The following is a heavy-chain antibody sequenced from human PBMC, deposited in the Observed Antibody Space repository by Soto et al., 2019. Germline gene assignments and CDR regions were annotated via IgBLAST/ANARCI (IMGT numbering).Heavy chain of an antibody. CDR1: GFTFSSYA. CDR3: ARGAIVVVPAARAHRNYYYGMDV. V-gene: IGHV3-30-3*01. D-gene: IGHD2-2*01. CDR2: ISYDGSNK. Sequence: GGSLRLSCAASGFTFSSYAMHWVRQAPGKGLEWVAVISYDGSNKYYADSVKGRFTISRDNSKNTLYLQMNSLRAEDTAVYYCARGAIVVVPAARAHRNYYYGMDVWGQGTTVTVSS. J-gene: IGHJ6*02.